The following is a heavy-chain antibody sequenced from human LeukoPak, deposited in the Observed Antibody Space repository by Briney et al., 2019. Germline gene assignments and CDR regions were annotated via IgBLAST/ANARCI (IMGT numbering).Heavy chain of an antibody. Sequence: GESLKISCKGSGYSFSSYWIGWVRQMPRKGLEWMAIIYPGDSDTRYSTSFQGQVTISADKSISTAYLQWSSLKASDTAMYYCARHPNNNHGDTTTYTYWGQGTLVTVSS. D-gene: IGHD2/OR15-2a*01. V-gene: IGHV5-51*01. J-gene: IGHJ4*02. CDR3: ARHPNNNHGDTTTYTY. CDR1: GYSFSSYW. CDR2: IYPGDSDT.